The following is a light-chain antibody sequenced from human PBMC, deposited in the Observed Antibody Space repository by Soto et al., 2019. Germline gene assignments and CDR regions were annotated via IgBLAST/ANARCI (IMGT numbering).Light chain of an antibody. J-gene: IGLJ2*01. CDR3: SSKAGTSTAV. V-gene: IGLV2-14*01. Sequence: QSALTQPASVSGSPGQSITISCTGTSSDVGGYNYVSWYQQHPGKAPQLMIYEVSNRPSGVSTRFSGSKSGNTASLTISGLQAEDEADYYCSSKAGTSTAVFGGGTKVTVL. CDR1: SSDVGGYNY. CDR2: EVS.